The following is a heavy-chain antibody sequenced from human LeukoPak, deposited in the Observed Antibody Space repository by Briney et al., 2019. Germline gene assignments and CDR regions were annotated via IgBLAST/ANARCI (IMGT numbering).Heavy chain of an antibody. J-gene: IGHJ4*02. CDR1: EFSVGSNY. CDR2: ISSSGSTK. V-gene: IGHV3-48*03. Sequence: PGGSLRLSCAASEFSVGSNYMTWVRQAPGKGLEWVSYISSSGSTKYYADSVRGRFTISRDNAKNSLYLQMNSLRVEDTAVYYCARGADSGYSSDNWGQGTLVSVSS. D-gene: IGHD3-9*01. CDR3: ARGADSGYSSDN.